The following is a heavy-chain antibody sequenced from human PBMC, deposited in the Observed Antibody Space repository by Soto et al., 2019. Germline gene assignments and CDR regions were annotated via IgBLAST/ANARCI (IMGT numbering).Heavy chain of an antibody. J-gene: IGHJ5*02. CDR2: IYYSGST. V-gene: IGHV4-59*01. CDR1: GGSMSGYY. Sequence: SETLSLACTVSGGSMSGYYWNWIRQPPGEGLQWIGNIYYSGSTNYNPSLKSRVTISVDTSKNHFSLKVNSVTTADTAVYYCARSPTFLDRFDPWGQGTLVTVSS. CDR3: ARSPTFLDRFDP. D-gene: IGHD3-3*01.